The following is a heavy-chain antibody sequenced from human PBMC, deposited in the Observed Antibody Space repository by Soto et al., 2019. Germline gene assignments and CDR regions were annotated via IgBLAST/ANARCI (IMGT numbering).Heavy chain of an antibody. V-gene: IGHV3-33*01. CDR3: AIYNHYYDSSGYTSYIDN. D-gene: IGHD3-22*01. J-gene: IGHJ4*02. CDR2: IWYDGSNK. Sequence: GVSLRLSCAASRFTFSSYGMHWVRQAPGKGLEWEAVIWYDGSNKYYADTVKDRFTISRDNSKNTLYLQMNSMRAEDTAVYYCAIYNHYYDSSGYTSYIDNCCQRNLLTVSS. CDR1: RFTFSSYG.